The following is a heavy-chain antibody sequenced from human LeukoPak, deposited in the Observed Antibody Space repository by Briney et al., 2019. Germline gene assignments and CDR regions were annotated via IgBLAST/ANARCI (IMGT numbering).Heavy chain of an antibody. CDR3: ARALAAADYYYYDMDV. D-gene: IGHD2-15*01. CDR2: ILPIFGTA. J-gene: IGHJ6*03. V-gene: IGHV1-69*06. CDR1: GGTFSSYA. Sequence: GASVKVSCKASGGTFSSYAISWGRQAPGHGLEWMGGILPIFGTANCAQKFQGRVTITADKSTSTAYMELSRLRSEDAAVYYCARALAAADYYYYDMDVWGKGTTVTVSS.